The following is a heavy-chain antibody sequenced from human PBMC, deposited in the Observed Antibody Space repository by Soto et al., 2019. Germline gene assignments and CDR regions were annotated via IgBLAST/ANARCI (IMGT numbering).Heavy chain of an antibody. Sequence: PGGSLRLSCTTSGFTFGDYAMSWFRQAPGKGLEWVGFIRNRAYGERTEDAASVKGRFTISRDNSKSIAYLQMNSLKTEDTAVYYCTRGIVSKYGSATYYGYYFDHWGQGTLVTVSS. V-gene: IGHV3-49*03. CDR1: GFTFGDYA. CDR2: IRNRAYGERT. CDR3: TRGIVSKYGSATYYGYYFDH. D-gene: IGHD3-10*01. J-gene: IGHJ4*02.